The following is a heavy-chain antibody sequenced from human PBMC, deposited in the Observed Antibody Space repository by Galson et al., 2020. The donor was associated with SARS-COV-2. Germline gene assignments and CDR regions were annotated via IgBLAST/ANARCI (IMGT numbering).Heavy chain of an antibody. CDR1: GFTFSSYW. V-gene: IGHV3-74*01. CDR3: ARGTLRGGNSHFDY. J-gene: IGHJ4*02. CDR2: INSDGSST. Sequence: TGGSLRFSCAASGFTFSSYWMHWVRQAPGKGLVWVSRINSDGSSTSYADSVKGRFTISRDNAKNTLYLQMNSLRTEDTAVYYCARGTLRGGNSHFDYWGQGTLVTVSS. D-gene: IGHD2-21*02.